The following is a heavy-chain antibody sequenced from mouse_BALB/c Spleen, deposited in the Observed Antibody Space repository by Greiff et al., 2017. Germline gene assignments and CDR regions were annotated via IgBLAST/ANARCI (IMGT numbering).Heavy chain of an antibody. Sequence: EVKLVESGGGLVQPGGSLRLSCATSGFNFTDYYMSWVRQPPGKALEWLGFIRNKANGYTTEYSASVKGRFTISRDNSQSILYLQMNTLRAEDSATYYCARYDYDGVDYWGQGTTLTVSS. CDR1: GFNFTDYY. D-gene: IGHD2-4*01. V-gene: IGHV7-3*02. CDR2: IRNKANGYTT. J-gene: IGHJ2*01. CDR3: ARYDYDGVDY.